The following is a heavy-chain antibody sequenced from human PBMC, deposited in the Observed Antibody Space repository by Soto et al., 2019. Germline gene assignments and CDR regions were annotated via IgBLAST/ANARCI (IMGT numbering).Heavy chain of an antibody. CDR2: IIPIFGTA. Sequence: GASVKVSCKASGGTFSSYAISWVRPAPGQGLEWMGGIIPIFGTANYAQKFQGRVTITADESTSTAYMELSSLRSEDTAVYYCARELYYGSAFDIWGQGTMVTVSS. J-gene: IGHJ3*02. CDR3: ARELYYGSAFDI. D-gene: IGHD3-10*01. CDR1: GGTFSSYA. V-gene: IGHV1-69*13.